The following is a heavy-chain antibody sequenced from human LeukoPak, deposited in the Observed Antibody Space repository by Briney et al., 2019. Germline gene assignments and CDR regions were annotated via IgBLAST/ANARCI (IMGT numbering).Heavy chain of an antibody. CDR2: MWYDGSNK. CDR1: GFTFSSYG. D-gene: IGHD1-26*01. J-gene: IGHJ4*02. V-gene: IGHV3-33*06. Sequence: GGSLRLSCAASGFTFSSYGMHWVRQAPGKGLEWVAVMWYDGSNKYYADSVKGRFTISRDNSKNTLYLQMNSLRAEDTAVYYCAKDAAPYGSYSDYWGQGTLVTVSS. CDR3: AKDAAPYGSYSDY.